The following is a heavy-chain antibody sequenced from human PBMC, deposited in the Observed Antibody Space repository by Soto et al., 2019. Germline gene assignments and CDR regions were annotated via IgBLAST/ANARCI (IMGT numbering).Heavy chain of an antibody. CDR1: GDSVSSNSAA. J-gene: IGHJ6*02. D-gene: IGHD2-2*01. CDR3: ATGYCSSTSCFMGGHNYYGMDV. CDR2: TYYRSKWYN. Sequence: PSQTLSLTCAISGDSVSSNSAAWNWIRQSPSRGLEWLGRTYYRSKWYNDYAVSVKSRIIINPDTSKNQFSLQLNSVTPEDTAVYYCATGYCSSTSCFMGGHNYYGMDVWGQGTTVTSP. V-gene: IGHV6-1*01.